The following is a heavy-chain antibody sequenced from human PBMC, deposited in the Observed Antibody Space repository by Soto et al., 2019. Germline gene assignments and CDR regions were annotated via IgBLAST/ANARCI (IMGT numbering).Heavy chain of an antibody. V-gene: IGHV4-34*01. CDR3: ARGLILWFGELSRRGGYYYYMDV. CDR1: GGSFSGYQ. D-gene: IGHD3-10*01. CDR2: INDSGNI. Sequence: QVQLQQWGAGLLKPSETLSLTCAVYGGSFSGYQWSWIRQTPGKGLEWIGEINDSGNINYNPSLKSRVTILLDTPKKQISLKLSSVTAADSAVYYCARGLILWFGELSRRGGYYYYMDVWGKGNTDPVSS. J-gene: IGHJ6*03.